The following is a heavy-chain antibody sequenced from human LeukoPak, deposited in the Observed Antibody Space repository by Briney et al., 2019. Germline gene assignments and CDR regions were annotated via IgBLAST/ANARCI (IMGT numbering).Heavy chain of an antibody. CDR1: GFTFNNAW. D-gene: IGHD4-11*01. J-gene: IGHJ4*02. V-gene: IGHV3-15*01. CDR3: ATLYSDSPAIFHF. CDR2: IKSKSGGGTT. Sequence: PGGSLGLSCAASGFTFNNAWMSWVREAPGKGLEWVGRIKSKSGGGTTDYPAPMKGRFTIPRDDSKTTLYLQTNSLKTEDTAVYYCATLYSDSPAIFHFWGRGTLVTVSS.